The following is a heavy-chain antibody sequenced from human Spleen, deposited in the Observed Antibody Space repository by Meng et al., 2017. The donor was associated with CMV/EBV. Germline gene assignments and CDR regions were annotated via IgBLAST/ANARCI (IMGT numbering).Heavy chain of an antibody. V-gene: IGHV1-18*01. J-gene: IGHJ5*02. CDR2: ICGYNDRT. CDR1: SGLG. Sequence: SGLGISWVRQAPGKALEWLACICGYNDRTNYAQIYQSRLTFTTTTSTSTVFTEFSNLRSDTTAVYFCPRDYYIIEVHEYDGFDPWGQGTLVTVSS. D-gene: IGHD3-10*01. CDR3: PRDYYIIEVHEYDGFDP.